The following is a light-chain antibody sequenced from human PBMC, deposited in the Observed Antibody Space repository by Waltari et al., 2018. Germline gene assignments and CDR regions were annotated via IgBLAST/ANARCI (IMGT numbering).Light chain of an antibody. CDR2: STS. Sequence: DIQMTQSPSLSASVGDRVTITCRASQAIGVYLSWYQQRPGKAPNLLIHSTSDLQSGVPSRFSGTKSGTDFTLTISSIQPEDFATYYCQQSLNTPFTFGPGTRVDI. CDR1: QAIGVY. J-gene: IGKJ3*01. V-gene: IGKV1-39*01. CDR3: QQSLNTPFT.